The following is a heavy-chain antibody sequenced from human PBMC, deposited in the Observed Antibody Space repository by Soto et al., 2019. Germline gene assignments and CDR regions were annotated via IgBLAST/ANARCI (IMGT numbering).Heavy chain of an antibody. CDR1: GGTFSSYA. CDR3: ARTTYYDFWSGHNWFDP. J-gene: IGHJ5*02. D-gene: IGHD3-3*01. V-gene: IGHV1-69*12. CDR2: IIPIFGTA. Sequence: QVQLVQSGAEVKKPGSSVKVSCKASGGTFSSYAISWVRQAPGQGLEWMGGIIPIFGTANYAQKFQGRVTITAVETTSTADMELRSLSSEDTAVYYCARTTYYDFWSGHNWFDPWGQGTLVTVSS.